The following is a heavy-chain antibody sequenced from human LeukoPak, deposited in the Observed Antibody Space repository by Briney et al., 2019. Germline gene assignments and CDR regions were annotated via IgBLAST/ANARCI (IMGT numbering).Heavy chain of an antibody. CDR2: IKQDGSEK. J-gene: IGHJ4*02. CDR3: ARGIPAYYYDCRDY. CDR1: GFTFSSYW. Sequence: GGSLRLSCAASGFTFSSYWMSWVRQAPGKGLEWVANIKQDGSEKYYVDSVKGRFTISRDNAKNSLYLQMNSLRAEDTAVYYCARGIPAYYYDCRDYWGQGTLVTVSS. V-gene: IGHV3-7*01. D-gene: IGHD3-22*01.